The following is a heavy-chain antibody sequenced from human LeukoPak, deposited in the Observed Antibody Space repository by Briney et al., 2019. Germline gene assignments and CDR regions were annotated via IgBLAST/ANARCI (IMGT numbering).Heavy chain of an antibody. D-gene: IGHD5-18*01. Sequence: PSETLSLTCTVSGGSISSYYWSWIRQPPGKGLEWIGYIYYSGSTNYNPSLKSRVTISVDTSKNQFSLKLSSVTAADTAVYYCARDLGSYGYYDYWGQGTLVTVSS. V-gene: IGHV4-59*01. J-gene: IGHJ4*02. CDR2: IYYSGST. CDR3: ARDLGSYGYYDY. CDR1: GGSISSYY.